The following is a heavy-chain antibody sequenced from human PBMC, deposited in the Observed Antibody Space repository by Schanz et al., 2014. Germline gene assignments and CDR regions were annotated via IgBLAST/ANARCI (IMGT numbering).Heavy chain of an antibody. Sequence: QVQLVQSEAAVKKPGASVKVSCKASGYFFSSYGVSWVRQAPGQGLEWMGWISPYNGNTKYAEKLEDRVTMTTDISTSTAYMQLRSLTSDDTAVYYCARGYSGYSHFDYWGQGTRVTVSS. D-gene: IGHD5-12*01. CDR2: ISPYNGNT. CDR1: GYFFSSYG. V-gene: IGHV1-18*01. J-gene: IGHJ4*02. CDR3: ARGYSGYSHFDY.